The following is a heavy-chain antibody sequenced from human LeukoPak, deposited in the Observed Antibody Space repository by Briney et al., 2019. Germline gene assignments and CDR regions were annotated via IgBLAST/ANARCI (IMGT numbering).Heavy chain of an antibody. V-gene: IGHV4-59*01. CDR2: IYYSGST. CDR1: GDSISNYY. D-gene: IGHD3-16*01. J-gene: IGHJ6*03. Sequence: SETLSLTCTVSGDSISNYYWSWFRQPPGKGLEWIGYIYYSGSTDYNPSLKSRVTISVDTSKNQFSLKLTSVTAADTAVYYCARSLGSGYYYYYMDVWGKGTTVTVSS. CDR3: ARSLGSGYYYYYMDV.